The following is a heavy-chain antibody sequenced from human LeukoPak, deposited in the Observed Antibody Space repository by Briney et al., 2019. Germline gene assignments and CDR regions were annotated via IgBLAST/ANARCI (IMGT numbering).Heavy chain of an antibody. Sequence: PGGSLRLSCAASGFTFNRYWMSWVRQAPGKGLEWVAVISYDGSNKYYADSVKGRFTISRDNSKNTLYLQMNSLRAEDTGVYYCAREQPYYYDSSGTALMAEIKYYFDYWGQGTLVTVSS. CDR2: ISYDGSNK. J-gene: IGHJ4*02. CDR1: GFTFNRYW. D-gene: IGHD3-22*01. CDR3: AREQPYYYDSSGTALMAEIKYYFDY. V-gene: IGHV3-30*03.